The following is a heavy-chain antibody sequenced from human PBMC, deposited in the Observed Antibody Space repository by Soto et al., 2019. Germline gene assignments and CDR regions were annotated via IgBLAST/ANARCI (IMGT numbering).Heavy chain of an antibody. J-gene: IGHJ4*02. Sequence: GVSLRLSCAASGFSFSNAWLSWVRQAPGKGLEWVGRIKSRADGGTTDYTAPVKGRFAISRDDSKNTLYLQMNSLKTEDTAVYYCTTGSTSTKNYWGQGTLVTVSS. V-gene: IGHV3-15*01. D-gene: IGHD3-10*01. CDR1: GFSFSNAW. CDR2: IKSRADGGTT. CDR3: TTGSTSTKNY.